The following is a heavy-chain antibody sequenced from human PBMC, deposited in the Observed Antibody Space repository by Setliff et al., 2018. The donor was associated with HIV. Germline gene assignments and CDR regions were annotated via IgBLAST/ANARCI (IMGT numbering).Heavy chain of an antibody. V-gene: IGHV4-30-4*02. CDR2: VYSTGST. CDR1: GGSITNLDYF. CDR3: ARVTSSPGYFPDY. D-gene: IGHD1-1*01. Sequence: SETLSLTCTLSGGSITNLDYFWSWVRLPPGKGLERIGSVYSTGSTYQNPSLKDRITLSVDPSKNQVSLQVSSVTAADTAVYYCARVTSSPGYFPDYWGQGTLVTVSS. J-gene: IGHJ4*02.